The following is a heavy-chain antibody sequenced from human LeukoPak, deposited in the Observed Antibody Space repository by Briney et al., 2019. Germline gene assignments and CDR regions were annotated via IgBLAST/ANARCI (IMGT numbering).Heavy chain of an antibody. Sequence: GGSLRLSCAASGFTFSSYWMHWVRHAPGKGLVWVSRINSDGSSTSYADSVKGRFTISRDNAKNTLYLQMNSLRAEDTAVYYCARRRDSVAVTLAQTFDYWGQGTLVTVSS. CDR2: INSDGSST. CDR1: GFTFSSYW. D-gene: IGHD6-19*01. CDR3: ARRRDSVAVTLAQTFDY. J-gene: IGHJ4*02. V-gene: IGHV3-74*01.